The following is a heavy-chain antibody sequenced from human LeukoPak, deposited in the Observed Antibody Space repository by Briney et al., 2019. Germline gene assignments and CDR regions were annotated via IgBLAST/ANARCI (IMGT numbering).Heavy chain of an antibody. CDR3: TTEGEVATVTLRDY. CDR2: IKSKTDGGTT. Sequence: PGGSLRLSCAASGFTFSNAWMSWVRQAPGKGLEWVGRIKSKTDGGTTDYAAPVKGRFTISRDDSKNTLYLQMNSLKTEDTAVYYCTTEGEVATVTLRDYWGQGTLVTVSS. V-gene: IGHV3-15*01. J-gene: IGHJ4*02. D-gene: IGHD4-17*01. CDR1: GFTFSNAW.